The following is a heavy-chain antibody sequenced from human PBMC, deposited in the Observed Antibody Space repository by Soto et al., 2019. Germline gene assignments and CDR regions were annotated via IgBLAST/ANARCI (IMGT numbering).Heavy chain of an antibody. CDR3: AKAPAAMYGVRSSFDP. CDR2: ISASSGST. J-gene: IGHJ5*02. D-gene: IGHD2-2*01. CDR1: GFWVSIDA. Sequence: LRLSCASSGFWVSIDAMNWDRQAPGTGLEWLSAISASSGSTLSAHSVKARSTNSSNNSTNPLYMQLNSLRAEDKAVYYCAKAPAAMYGVRSSFDPWGQGTMVTVSS. V-gene: IGHV3-23*01.